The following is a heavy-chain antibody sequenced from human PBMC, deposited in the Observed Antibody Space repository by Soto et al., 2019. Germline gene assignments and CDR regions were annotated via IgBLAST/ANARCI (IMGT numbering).Heavy chain of an antibody. Sequence: QVQLVQSGAEVKKPGSSVKVSCKASGGTFSSYAINWVRQAPGQGLEWMGGIIPIYGPAKYAQKFQGRVTMTADESTSTAYMHLSSLRSEATAVYYGVKVSSMVRGVIDNWFDPWGQGTLVTVSS. CDR3: VKVSSMVRGVIDNWFDP. CDR2: IIPIYGPA. CDR1: GGTFSSYA. D-gene: IGHD3-10*01. J-gene: IGHJ5*02. V-gene: IGHV1-69*01.